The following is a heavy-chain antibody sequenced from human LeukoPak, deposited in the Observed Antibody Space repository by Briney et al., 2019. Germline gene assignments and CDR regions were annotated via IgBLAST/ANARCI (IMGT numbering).Heavy chain of an antibody. CDR3: ARHPRGYYYDSSGYRHFDY. J-gene: IGHJ4*02. CDR1: GGSFSGYY. V-gene: IGHV4-34*01. CDR2: INHSGST. Sequence: SETLSLTCAVYGGSFSGYYWSWIRQPPGKGLEWIGEINHSGSTNYNPSLKSRVTISVDTSKNQFSLKLSSVTAADTAVYYCARHPRGYYYDSSGYRHFDYWGQGTLVTVSS. D-gene: IGHD3-22*01.